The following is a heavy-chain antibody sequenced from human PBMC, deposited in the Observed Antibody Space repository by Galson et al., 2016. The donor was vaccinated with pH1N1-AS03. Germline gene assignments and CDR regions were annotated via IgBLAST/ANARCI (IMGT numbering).Heavy chain of an antibody. J-gene: IGHJ4*02. D-gene: IGHD5-18*01. Sequence: SLRLSCAASGCTFSTYAMSWVRQAPGKGLEWVSSISGADLSTYYADSVKGRFTVSRDNSKNTLYLQMNGLRAEDTAIYYCANPRASGTTMVTRLDYWGQGILVTVSS. CDR3: ANPRASGTTMVTRLDY. V-gene: IGHV3-23*01. CDR1: GCTFSTYA. CDR2: ISGADLST.